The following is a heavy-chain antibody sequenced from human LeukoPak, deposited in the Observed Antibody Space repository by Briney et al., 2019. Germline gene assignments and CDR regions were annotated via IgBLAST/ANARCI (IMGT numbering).Heavy chain of an antibody. D-gene: IGHD4-23*01. V-gene: IGHV1-69*13. Sequence: SVKVSCKASGGTFSSYAISWVRQAPGQGLEWMGGIIPIFGTANYAQKFQGRVTITADESTSTAYMELSSLRAEDMALYYCAKDVGYGGNSAAFDIWGQGTMVTVSS. CDR2: IIPIFGTA. J-gene: IGHJ3*02. CDR1: GGTFSSYA. CDR3: AKDVGYGGNSAAFDI.